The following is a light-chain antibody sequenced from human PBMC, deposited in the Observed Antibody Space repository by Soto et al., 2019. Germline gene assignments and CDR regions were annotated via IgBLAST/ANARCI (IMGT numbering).Light chain of an antibody. CDR2: DVN. CDR3: CSYAGSYTVI. Sequence: SVLTQPRSMSGSPGQAVPLFCHGTSRDVGGYNDVSWYQQHPGKAPKVMIYDVNKRPSGVPDRFSGSKSDNTASLTISGLQAEDEADYHCCSYAGSYTVIFGGGTKLTVL. J-gene: IGLJ2*01. V-gene: IGLV2-11*01. CDR1: SRDVGGYND.